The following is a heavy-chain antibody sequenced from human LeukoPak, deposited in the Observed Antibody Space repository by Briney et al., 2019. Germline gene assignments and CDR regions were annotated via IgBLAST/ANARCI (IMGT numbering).Heavy chain of an antibody. D-gene: IGHD6-13*01. CDR1: GGSVSSGFYH. Sequence: PSETLSLTCTFSGGSVSSGFYHWGWIRQPPGKGLEWIATIYYSGSTYYNPSLKSRVTISADTSQNQFSLRLTSVTAADTALYYCARVSTIWHGSFDYWGQGTLVTVSS. V-gene: IGHV4-39*01. CDR2: IYYSGST. CDR3: ARVSTIWHGSFDY. J-gene: IGHJ4*02.